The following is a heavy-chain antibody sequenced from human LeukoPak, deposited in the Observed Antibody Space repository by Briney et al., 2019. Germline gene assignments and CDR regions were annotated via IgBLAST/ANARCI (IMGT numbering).Heavy chain of an antibody. J-gene: IGHJ4*02. CDR2: VRNDASDT. V-gene: IGHV3-33*03. D-gene: IGHD7-27*01. CDR3: AKDGGLWVSAHWGDS. Sequence: GTSLRLSCTTSGLTFTSHGFHWLRQVVGKRLEWVAFVRNDASDTYHANSVKGRFSVSRDDSKNTLYLQMNSLRAEDTAVYYCAKDGGLWVSAHWGDSWGRGTLVTVSS. CDR1: GLTFTSHG.